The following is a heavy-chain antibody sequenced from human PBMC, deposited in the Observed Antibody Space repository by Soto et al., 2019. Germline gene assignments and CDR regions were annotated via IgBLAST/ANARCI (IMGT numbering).Heavy chain of an antibody. CDR3: ARGVVAANYYYYYGMDV. CDR1: GYTFTSYG. V-gene: IGHV1-18*01. D-gene: IGHD2-15*01. J-gene: IGHJ6*02. CDR2: ISAYNGNT. Sequence: ASVKVSCKASGYTFTSYGISWVRQAPGQGLEWMGWISAYNGNTNYAQKLQGRVTMTTDTSTSTAYMELRSLRSDDTAVYYCARGVVAANYYYYYGMDVWGQGTTVTVSS.